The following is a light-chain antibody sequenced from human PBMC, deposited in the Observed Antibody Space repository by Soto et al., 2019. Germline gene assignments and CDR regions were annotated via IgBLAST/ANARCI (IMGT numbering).Light chain of an antibody. V-gene: IGKV3-15*01. CDR3: QQYNGWPWA. Sequence: EIVVTQYPATLSVSPGERATLSCRASQSISNDLAWYQQKRGQAPRLLIYGASTRATGIPGRFSGSGSGTEFTLTISSLQSEDFVVYYCQQYNGWPWAFGQGTKVDIK. CDR1: QSISND. J-gene: IGKJ1*01. CDR2: GAS.